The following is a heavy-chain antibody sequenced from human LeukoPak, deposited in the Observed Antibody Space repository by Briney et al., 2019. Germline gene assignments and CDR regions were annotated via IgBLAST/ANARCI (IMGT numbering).Heavy chain of an antibody. CDR1: GGPINSGSYY. CDR3: ARAASGDYYDSSGYRVQNWLAP. J-gene: IGHJ5*02. D-gene: IGHD3-22*01. Sequence: SETLSLTCTVSGGPINSGSYYWSWIRQPAGKGLEWIGRIYAGGGTNYNPSLKSRVNISLDKSWNQFSLKLSSVTAADTAMYYCARAASGDYYDSSGYRVQNWLAPWGQGTLVTVSS. V-gene: IGHV4-61*02. CDR2: IYAGGGT.